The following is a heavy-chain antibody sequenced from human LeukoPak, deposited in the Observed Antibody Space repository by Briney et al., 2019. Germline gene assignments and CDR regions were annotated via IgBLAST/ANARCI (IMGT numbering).Heavy chain of an antibody. Sequence: SETLSLTCIVSGGFMNSDSYYWAWIRQPPGKGLQWVGSLYYRGSAYYGPSLKGRVTISGDTSQTQFSLKLNSVTAADTAVYYCARHRRGTGWYFMDYWGQGALVTVSS. CDR2: LYYRGSA. CDR3: ARHRRGTGWYFMDY. CDR1: GGFMNSDSYY. J-gene: IGHJ4*02. V-gene: IGHV4-39*01. D-gene: IGHD6-19*01.